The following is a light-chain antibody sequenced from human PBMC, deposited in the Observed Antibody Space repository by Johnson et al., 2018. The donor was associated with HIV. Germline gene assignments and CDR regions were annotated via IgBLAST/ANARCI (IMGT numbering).Light chain of an antibody. CDR2: ENN. Sequence: QSVLTQPPSVSAAPGQKVTISCSGSSSNIGNNYVSWYQQLPGTAPKLLIYENNKRPSGIPDLFSGSKSGTSATLGITGLQTGDEADYYCATSDSSLSAPYGFGTGTEVTVL. V-gene: IGLV1-51*02. CDR3: ATSDSSLSAPYG. CDR1: SSNIGNNY. J-gene: IGLJ1*01.